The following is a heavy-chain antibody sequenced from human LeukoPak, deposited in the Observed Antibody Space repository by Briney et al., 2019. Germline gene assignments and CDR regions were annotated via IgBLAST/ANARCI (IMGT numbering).Heavy chain of an antibody. V-gene: IGHV3-30-3*01. D-gene: IGHD3-9*01. CDR3: ARGYGRYFDWLYIDY. J-gene: IGHJ4*02. CDR1: GFTFSSYA. Sequence: PGGSLRLSCAASGFTFSSYAMHWVRQAPGKGLEWVAVISYDGSNKYYADSVKGRFTISRDNSKNTLYLQMNSLRAEDTAVYYCARGYGRYFDWLYIDYWGQGTLVTVSS. CDR2: ISYDGSNK.